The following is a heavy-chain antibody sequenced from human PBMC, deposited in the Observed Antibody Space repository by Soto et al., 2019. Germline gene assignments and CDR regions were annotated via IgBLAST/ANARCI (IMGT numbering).Heavy chain of an antibody. CDR3: ARGAVTGAFDI. Sequence: QLQLQESGSGLVKPSQTLSLTCAVFGVSISSGGYTWSWIRQPPGKGLEWLGYIYHSGITYYNPSLKSRGNISLDRSKNQSSQKLSSVPAAVSAVYYCARGAVTGAFDIWGHGTMVIVSS. D-gene: IGHD4-17*01. V-gene: IGHV4-30-2*01. CDR1: GVSISSGGYT. CDR2: IYHSGIT. J-gene: IGHJ3*02.